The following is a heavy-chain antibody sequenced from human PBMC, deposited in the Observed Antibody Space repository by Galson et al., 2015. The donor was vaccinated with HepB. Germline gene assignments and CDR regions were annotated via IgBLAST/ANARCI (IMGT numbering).Heavy chain of an antibody. D-gene: IGHD3-10*01. CDR3: ARNRDIYYGSGTYL. Sequence: SVKVSCKASGGTFSRFAISWVRQAPGQGLEWVGGIIPLLGTVNYAQKFQGKVKITADESTTTAYMELSSLRSEDTAVYYCARNRDIYYGSGTYLWGQGTLVTVSS. J-gene: IGHJ4*02. CDR1: GGTFSRFA. CDR2: IIPLLGTV. V-gene: IGHV1-69*13.